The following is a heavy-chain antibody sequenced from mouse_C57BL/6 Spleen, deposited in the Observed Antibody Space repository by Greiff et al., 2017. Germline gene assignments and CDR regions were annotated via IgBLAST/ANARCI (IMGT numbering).Heavy chain of an antibody. CDR3: ARSPYYYGSSYPDYYAMDY. J-gene: IGHJ4*01. CDR2: INPSNGGT. V-gene: IGHV1-53*01. D-gene: IGHD1-1*01. Sequence: QVQLQQPGTELVKPGASVKLSCKASGYTFTSYWMHWVKQRPGQGLAWIGNINPSNGGTNYNEKFKSKATLTVDKSSSTAYMQLSSLTSEDSAVYYCARSPYYYGSSYPDYYAMDYWGQGTSVTVSS. CDR1: GYTFTSYW.